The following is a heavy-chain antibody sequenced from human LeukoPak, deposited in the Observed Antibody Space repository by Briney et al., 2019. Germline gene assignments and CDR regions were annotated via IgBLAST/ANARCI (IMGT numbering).Heavy chain of an antibody. D-gene: IGHD5-24*01. V-gene: IGHV3-48*02. CDR2: ISRGSSSI. CDR1: GFTFSGYS. CDR3: ARDGYNSYDY. J-gene: IGHJ4*02. Sequence: VGSLRLSCAASGFTFSGYSMNWVRQAPGKGLECISYISRGSSSIYYADSVKGRFTISRDNAKHSLYLQMNSLSDEDTAVYFCARDGYNSYDYWGQGTLVTVSS.